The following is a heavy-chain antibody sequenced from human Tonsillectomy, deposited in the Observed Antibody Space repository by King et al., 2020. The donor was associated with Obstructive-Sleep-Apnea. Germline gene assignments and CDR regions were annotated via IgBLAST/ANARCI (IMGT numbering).Heavy chain of an antibody. V-gene: IGHV4-31*03. Sequence: QLQESGPGLVKPSQTLSLTCTVSGDSLSSGKYYWCWIRQHPGKGLEWIGYIHYTGSTYYNPSLKSRLTISVDTSKNQFSLRLSSVTAADTAVYYCARCYGSGRYYPKWFDPWGQGTLVTVSS. CDR2: IHYTGST. D-gene: IGHD3-10*01. CDR3: ARCYGSGRYYPKWFDP. J-gene: IGHJ5*02. CDR1: GDSLSSGKYY.